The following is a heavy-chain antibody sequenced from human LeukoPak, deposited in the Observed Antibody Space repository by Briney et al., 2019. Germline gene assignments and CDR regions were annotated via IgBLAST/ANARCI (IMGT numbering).Heavy chain of an antibody. V-gene: IGHV4-31*03. Sequence: SQTLSLTCTVSSGSIGSGGDYWSWIRQHPGTGLEQIGYIYYSGSTYYSPSLRSRVTISVDTSQNQFSLKLRSVTAADTAVYYCARGGGGNALDYWGQGTLVTVSS. J-gene: IGHJ4*02. D-gene: IGHD4-23*01. CDR2: IYYSGST. CDR1: SGSIGSGGDY. CDR3: ARGGGGNALDY.